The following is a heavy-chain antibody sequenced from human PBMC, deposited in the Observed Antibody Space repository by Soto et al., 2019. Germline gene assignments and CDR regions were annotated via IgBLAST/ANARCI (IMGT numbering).Heavy chain of an antibody. Sequence: GGSLRLSCAASGFTFSSYGMHWVRQAPGKGLEWVAVIWYDGSNKYYADSVKGRFTISRDNSKNTLYLQMNSLRAEDTAVYYCAREGIAAANWFDPWGQGTLVTVSS. V-gene: IGHV3-33*01. D-gene: IGHD6-13*01. CDR3: AREGIAAANWFDP. CDR1: GFTFSSYG. J-gene: IGHJ5*02. CDR2: IWYDGSNK.